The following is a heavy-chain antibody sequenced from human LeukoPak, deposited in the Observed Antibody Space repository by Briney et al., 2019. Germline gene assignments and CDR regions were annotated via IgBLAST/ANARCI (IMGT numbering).Heavy chain of an antibody. CDR2: ISYDGSNK. Sequence: GGSLRLSCAASGFTFSSYGMHWVRQAPGKGLEWVAVISYDGSNKYYADSVKGRFTISRDNSKNTLYLQMNSLRAEDTAVYYCAKGGSGSRGDIMDVWGKGTTVNVSS. CDR3: AKGGSGSRGDIMDV. CDR1: GFTFSSYG. J-gene: IGHJ6*04. V-gene: IGHV3-30*18. D-gene: IGHD3-10*01.